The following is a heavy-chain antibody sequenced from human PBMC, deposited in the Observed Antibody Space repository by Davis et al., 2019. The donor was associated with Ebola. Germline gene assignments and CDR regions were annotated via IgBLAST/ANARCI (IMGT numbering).Heavy chain of an antibody. CDR3: ARGDYDGELFFDY. Sequence: GESLNISCAASGFIVSNNYMSWVRQAPGKGLEWVSVIYSGGSTYYADSVKGRFTISRDNSKNTLYLQMNSLRAEDTAVYYCARGDYDGELFFDYWGQGTLVTVSS. V-gene: IGHV3-66*01. CDR1: GFIVSNNY. J-gene: IGHJ4*02. D-gene: IGHD4-17*01. CDR2: IYSGGST.